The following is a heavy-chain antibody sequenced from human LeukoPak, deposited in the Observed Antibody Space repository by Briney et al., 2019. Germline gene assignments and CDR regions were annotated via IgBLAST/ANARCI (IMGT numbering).Heavy chain of an antibody. V-gene: IGHV3-30*18. CDR2: ISFDGSVK. Sequence: GGSLRLSCAASGFIFSTYGMHWVRQAPGKGLEWVAVISFDGSVKYYIDSVKGRFTISRDNSKNTVYLQMNSLRADDTAVYFCAKDLSGHWCIDYWGQGTLVTVSS. CDR3: AKDLSGHWCIDY. J-gene: IGHJ4*02. D-gene: IGHD4/OR15-4a*01. CDR1: GFIFSTYG.